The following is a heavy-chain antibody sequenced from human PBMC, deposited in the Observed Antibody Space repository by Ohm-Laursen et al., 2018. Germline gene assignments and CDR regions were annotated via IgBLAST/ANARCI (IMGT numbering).Heavy chain of an antibody. D-gene: IGHD6-6*01. Sequence: SLRLSCAASGFTFSSYGMHWVRQAPGKGLEWVAAISYDGSNKYYADSVKGRFTISRDNSKNTLYLQMNSLRAEDTAVYYCAKGLIAARLTPIDYWGQGTLVTVSS. CDR3: AKGLIAARLTPIDY. J-gene: IGHJ4*02. CDR2: ISYDGSNK. CDR1: GFTFSSYG. V-gene: IGHV3-30*18.